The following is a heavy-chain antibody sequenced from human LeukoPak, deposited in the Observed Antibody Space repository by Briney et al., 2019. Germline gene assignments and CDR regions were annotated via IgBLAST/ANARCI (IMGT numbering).Heavy chain of an antibody. CDR3: ARDRTTLGYCSSTSCDY. D-gene: IGHD2-2*01. CDR2: ISSSGSTI. CDR1: GFTFSDYY. J-gene: IGHJ4*02. Sequence: PGGSLRLSCAASGFTFSDYYMSWIRQAPGKGLEWVPYISSSGSTIYYADSVKGRFTISRDNAKNSLYLQMNSLRAEDTAVYYCARDRTTLGYCSSTSCDYWGQGTLVTVSS. V-gene: IGHV3-11*01.